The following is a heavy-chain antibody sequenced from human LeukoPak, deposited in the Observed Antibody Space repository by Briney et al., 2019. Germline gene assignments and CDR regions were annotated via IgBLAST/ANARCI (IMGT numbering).Heavy chain of an antibody. CDR2: IYYSGST. CDR1: GGSISSHY. J-gene: IGHJ4*02. CDR3: ARGPYYYDSSGYSPGYYFDY. Sequence: PSETLSLTCTVSGGSISSHYWSWIRQPPGKGLGWIGYIYYSGSTNYNPSLKSRVTISVDTSKNQFSLKLSSVTAADTAVYYRARGPYYYDSSGYSPGYYFDYWGQGTLVTVSS. V-gene: IGHV4-59*11. D-gene: IGHD3-22*01.